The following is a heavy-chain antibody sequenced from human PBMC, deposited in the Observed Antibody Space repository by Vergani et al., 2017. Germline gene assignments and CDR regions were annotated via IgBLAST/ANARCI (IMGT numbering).Heavy chain of an antibody. Sequence: VQLVESGGGLVQPGGSLRLSCAASGFTFSSYAMHWVRQAPGKGLEWVAVISYDGSNKYYADSVKGRFTISRDNAKNSLYLQMNSLRAEDTAVYYCARGMVEFDYWGQGTLVTVSS. CDR3: ARGMVEFDY. V-gene: IGHV3-30-3*01. CDR1: GFTFSSYA. CDR2: ISYDGSNK. D-gene: IGHD3-10*01. J-gene: IGHJ4*02.